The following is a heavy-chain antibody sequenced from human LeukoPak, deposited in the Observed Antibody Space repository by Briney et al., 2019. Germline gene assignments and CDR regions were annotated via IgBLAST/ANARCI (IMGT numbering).Heavy chain of an antibody. Sequence: SETLSLTCAVSGGSISSSNWWSWVRQPPGKGLEWIGEIYHSGSTNYNPSLKSRVTISVDTSKNQFSLKLSSVTAADTAVYYCAALVGATVSYWGQGTLVTVSS. J-gene: IGHJ4*02. CDR3: AALVGATVSY. V-gene: IGHV4-4*02. D-gene: IGHD1-26*01. CDR1: GGSISSSNW. CDR2: IYHSGST.